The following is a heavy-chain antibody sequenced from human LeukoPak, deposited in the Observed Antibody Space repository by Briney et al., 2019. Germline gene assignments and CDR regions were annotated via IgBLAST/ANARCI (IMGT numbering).Heavy chain of an antibody. CDR3: ARGPGCISTSCPYYFDY. CDR1: GLTFSSYA. D-gene: IGHD2-2*01. CDR2: ISGSGDNA. Sequence: GGSLRLSCAASGLTFSSYAVSWVRQAPGKGLEWVSAISGSGDNAFYADSVKGRFTISRDNSKNTLYLQMNSLRAEDTAVYYCARGPGCISTSCPYYFDYWGQGTLVTVSS. V-gene: IGHV3-23*01. J-gene: IGHJ4*02.